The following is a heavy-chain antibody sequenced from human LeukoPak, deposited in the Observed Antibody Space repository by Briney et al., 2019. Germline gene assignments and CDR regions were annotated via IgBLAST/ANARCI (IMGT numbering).Heavy chain of an antibody. CDR2: ISYDGSNK. Sequence: GRSLRLSCAASGFTFSSYGMHWVRQAPGKGLEWVAVISYDGSNKYYADSVKGRFTISRDNSKNTLYLQMNSLRAEDTAVYYCAKSVATGTSWGQGTLDTVSS. V-gene: IGHV3-30*18. J-gene: IGHJ4*02. CDR1: GFTFSSYG. D-gene: IGHD1-1*01. CDR3: AKSVATGTS.